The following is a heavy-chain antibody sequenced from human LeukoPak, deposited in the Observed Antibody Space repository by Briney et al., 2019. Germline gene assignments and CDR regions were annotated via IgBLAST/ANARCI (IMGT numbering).Heavy chain of an antibody. V-gene: IGHV1-69*13. J-gene: IGHJ4*02. Sequence: GASVKVSCKASGGTXSSYAISGVRQAPGQGLEWMGGIIPIFGTANYAQKFQGRVTITADESTSTAYMELSSLRSEDTAVYYCARDTYYYDSSGYYESGYWGQGTLVTVSS. D-gene: IGHD3-22*01. CDR3: ARDTYYYDSSGYYESGY. CDR1: GGTXSSYA. CDR2: IIPIFGTA.